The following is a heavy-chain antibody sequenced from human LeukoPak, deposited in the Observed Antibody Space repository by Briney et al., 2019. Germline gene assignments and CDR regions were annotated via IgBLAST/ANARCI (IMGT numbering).Heavy chain of an antibody. Sequence: SETLSLTCTVSGGSISSYYWSWIRQPPGKGLAWIGYIYYSGNTNYNPSLKSRVTISVDTSKNQFSLKLSSVTAADTAVYYCAKFTHYHGMDVWSKGTTVTVSS. J-gene: IGHJ6*04. V-gene: IGHV4-59*01. CDR2: IYYSGNT. CDR1: GGSISSYY. CDR3: AKFTHYHGMDV.